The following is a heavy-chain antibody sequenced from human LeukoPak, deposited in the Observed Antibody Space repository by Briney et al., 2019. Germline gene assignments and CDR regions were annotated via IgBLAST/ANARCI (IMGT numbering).Heavy chain of an antibody. CDR2: IYYSGST. D-gene: IGHD1-26*01. Sequence: SETLSLTCTVSGGYISSYYWSWIRQPPGEGLEWIGYIYYSGSTNYNPSLKSRVTISVDTSKNQFSLKLSSVTAADTAVYYCARDIGTDAFDIWGQGTMVTVSS. V-gene: IGHV4-59*01. J-gene: IGHJ3*02. CDR3: ARDIGTDAFDI. CDR1: GGYISSYY.